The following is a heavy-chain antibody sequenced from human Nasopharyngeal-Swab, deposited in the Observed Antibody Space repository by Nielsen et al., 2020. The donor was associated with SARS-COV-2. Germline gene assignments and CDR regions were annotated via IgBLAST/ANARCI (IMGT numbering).Heavy chain of an antibody. Sequence: GESLKISCAASGFTFSSYDMHWVRQATGKGLEWVSAIGTAGDTYYPGSVKGRFTISRENAKNSLYLQMNSLKTEDTAVYYCTTDHPDYGDYVRYWGQGTLVTVSS. D-gene: IGHD4-17*01. CDR3: TTDHPDYGDYVRY. CDR2: IGTAGDT. CDR1: GFTFSSYD. J-gene: IGHJ4*02. V-gene: IGHV3-13*01.